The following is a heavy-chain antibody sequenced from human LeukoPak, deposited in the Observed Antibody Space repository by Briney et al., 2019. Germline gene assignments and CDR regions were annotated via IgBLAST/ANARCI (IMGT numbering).Heavy chain of an antibody. V-gene: IGHV1-69*13. CDR1: GGTFSSYA. J-gene: IGHJ5*02. Sequence: SVKVSCKASGGTFSSYAISWVRQAPGQGLEWMGGIIPIFGTANYAQKFQGRVTITADESTSTAYMELSSLRSKDTAVYYCARETAGFWSGYSRPNWFDPWGQGTLVTVSS. CDR3: ARETAGFWSGYSRPNWFDP. D-gene: IGHD3-3*01. CDR2: IIPIFGTA.